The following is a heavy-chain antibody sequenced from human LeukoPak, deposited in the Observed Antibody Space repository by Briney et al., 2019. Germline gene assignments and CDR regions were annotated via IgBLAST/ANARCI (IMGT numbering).Heavy chain of an antibody. CDR3: ARDYGDYWWYFDL. Sequence: GGSLRLSCAASGFTFRSYEMNWVRQAPGQGLEWVSYISGSGSTIYYADSVQGRFTISRDNAKNSLYLQMNSLRAEDAAVYYCARDYGDYWWYFDLWGRGTLVTVSS. V-gene: IGHV3-48*03. CDR1: GFTFRSYE. D-gene: IGHD4-17*01. J-gene: IGHJ2*01. CDR2: ISGSGSTI.